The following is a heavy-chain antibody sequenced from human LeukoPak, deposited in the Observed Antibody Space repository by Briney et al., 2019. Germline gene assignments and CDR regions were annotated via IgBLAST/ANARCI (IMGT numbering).Heavy chain of an antibody. D-gene: IGHD3-10*02. CDR2: ILYDGTNK. V-gene: IGHV3-30-3*01. J-gene: IGHJ4*02. CDR3: AKGSMFSMAAFDY. Sequence: PGKSLRLSCAASGFTFSSYALHWVRQVPGKGLEWVAAILYDGTNKYYADSVKGRFTISRDTFQNTLYLQMNSLRPEDTAVYFCAKGSMFSMAAFDYWGQGALVTVSS. CDR1: GFTFSSYA.